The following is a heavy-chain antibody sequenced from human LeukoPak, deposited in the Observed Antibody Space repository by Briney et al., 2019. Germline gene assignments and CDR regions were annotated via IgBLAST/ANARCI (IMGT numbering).Heavy chain of an antibody. CDR3: TTSSAPGIDY. J-gene: IGHJ4*02. CDR2: IKAKTHGGTT. V-gene: IGHV3-15*01. Sequence: GGSLRLSCAASGFTFSNAWMSWVRQAPGKGLEWVGRIKAKTHGGTTDYAAPVKGRFAISRDDSENTLYLQMNSLKTEDTAVYYCTTSSAPGIDYWGQGTLVTVSS. D-gene: IGHD6-13*01. CDR1: GFTFSNAW.